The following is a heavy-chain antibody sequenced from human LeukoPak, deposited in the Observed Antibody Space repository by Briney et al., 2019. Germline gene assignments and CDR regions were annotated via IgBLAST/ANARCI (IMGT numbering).Heavy chain of an antibody. J-gene: IGHJ4*02. Sequence: SETLSLTCTVSGYSISNGYYWGWIRQSPGKGLEWIASIYHSGNSYYNPSLKSRIAISVDTSKNQFYLKLNSVTAADTAVYYCASNLYASGGYFAYWGQGILVTVSS. CDR1: GYSISNGYY. CDR3: ASNLYASGGYFAY. V-gene: IGHV4-38-2*02. CDR2: IYHSGNS. D-gene: IGHD3-10*01.